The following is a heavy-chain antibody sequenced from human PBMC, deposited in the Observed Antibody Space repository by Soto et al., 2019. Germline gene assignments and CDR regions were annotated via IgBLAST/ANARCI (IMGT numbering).Heavy chain of an antibody. J-gene: IGHJ5*02. CDR3: ARVSDFWSGYYVFDP. Sequence: QVQLQESGPGLVKPSGTLSLTCAVSSGSISSSNWWSWVRQPPGKGLEWIGEIYHSGSTNYNPSLKSRVTISVDKSKNQFSLKLSSVAAADTAVYYCARVSDFWSGYYVFDPWGQGTLVTVSS. CDR2: IYHSGST. CDR1: SGSISSSNW. V-gene: IGHV4-4*02. D-gene: IGHD3-3*01.